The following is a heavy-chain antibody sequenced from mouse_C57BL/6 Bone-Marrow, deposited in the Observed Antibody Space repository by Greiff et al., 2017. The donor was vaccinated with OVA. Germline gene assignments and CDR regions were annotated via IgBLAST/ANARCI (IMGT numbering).Heavy chain of an antibody. J-gene: IGHJ1*03. D-gene: IGHD1-1*01. Sequence: EVKLQQSGPELVKPGASVKISCKASGYTFTDYYMNWVKQSHGQSLEWIGDINPNNGGTSYNQKFKGKATLTVDKSSSTAYMELRSLTSEDSAVYYCASSYYGYWYFDVWGTGTTVTVSS. CDR1: GYTFTDYY. CDR3: ASSYYGYWYFDV. V-gene: IGHV1-26*01. CDR2: INPNNGGT.